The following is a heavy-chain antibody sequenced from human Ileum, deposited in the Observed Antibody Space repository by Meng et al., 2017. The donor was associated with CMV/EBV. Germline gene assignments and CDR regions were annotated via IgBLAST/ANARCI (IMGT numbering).Heavy chain of an antibody. D-gene: IGHD1-26*01. V-gene: IGHV3-64*02. CDR3: ARLGIVGATLDY. Sequence: GGSLRLSCAASGFTFSSYAMHWVRQAPGKGLEYVSAISSNGGSTYYADSVKGRFTIPRDNSKNTLYLQMGSLRAEDMAVYYCARLGIVGATLDYWGQGTLVTVSS. CDR1: GFTFSSYA. CDR2: ISSNGGST. J-gene: IGHJ4*02.